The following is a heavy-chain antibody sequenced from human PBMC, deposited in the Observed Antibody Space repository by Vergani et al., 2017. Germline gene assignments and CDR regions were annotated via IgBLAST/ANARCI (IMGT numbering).Heavy chain of an antibody. CDR2: IRSKAYGGTT. V-gene: IGHV3-49*04. D-gene: IGHD4-17*01. CDR3: TRGSGDYDPCFDY. CDR1: GFTFGDYA. J-gene: IGHJ4*02. Sequence: EVQLVESGGGLVQPGRSLRLSCTASGFTFGDYAMSWVRQAPGKGLEWVGFIRSKAYGGTTEYAASVKGRFTISRDDSKSIAYLQMNSLKTEDTAVYYCTRGSGDYDPCFDYWGQGTLVTVSS.